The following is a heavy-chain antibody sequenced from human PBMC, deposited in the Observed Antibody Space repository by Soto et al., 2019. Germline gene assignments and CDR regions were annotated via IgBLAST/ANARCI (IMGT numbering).Heavy chain of an antibody. V-gene: IGHV1-69*02. J-gene: IGHJ4*02. CDR2: IIPILGIA. CDR3: ARGSPTEPLFDY. CDR1: GGTFSSYT. Sequence: QVQLVQSGAEVKKPGSSVKVSCKASGGTFSSYTISWVQQAPGQGLEWMGRIIPILGIANYAQKFQGRVTITADKSTSTAYMELSSMRSEDTAVYYCARGSPTEPLFDYWGQGTMVTVSS.